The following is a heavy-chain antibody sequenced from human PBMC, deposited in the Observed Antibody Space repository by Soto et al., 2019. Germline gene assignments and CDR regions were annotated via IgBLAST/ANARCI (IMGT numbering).Heavy chain of an antibody. J-gene: IGHJ4*02. CDR2: IMPFFGSG. V-gene: IGHV1-69*01. D-gene: IGHD3-22*01. CDR1: RGTFTNYA. CDR3: VRDRAGYYSHFVY. Sequence: QVYLVQSRAEVKKPGSSVKVSCKALRGTFTNYAFSWVRQAPGQGLEWMGGIMPFFGSGNYAQKFQGRINITADESTSSVYSELTCLRSEDTAVYYCVRDRAGYYSHFVYWGQGTLVTVSS.